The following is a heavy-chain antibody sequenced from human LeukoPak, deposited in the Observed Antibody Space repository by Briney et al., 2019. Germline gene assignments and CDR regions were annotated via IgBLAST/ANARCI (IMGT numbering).Heavy chain of an antibody. V-gene: IGHV4-39*01. J-gene: IGHJ4*02. CDR3: ARQGYYDSSGCYYPFDY. Sequence: SETLSLTCTVSGGSISSSSYYWGWIRQPPGKGLEWIGSIYYSGSTYYNPSLKSRVTISVDTSKNQFSLKLSSVTAADTAVYYCARQGYYDSSGCYYPFDYWGQGTLVTVSS. CDR2: IYYSGST. CDR1: GGSISSSSYY. D-gene: IGHD3-22*01.